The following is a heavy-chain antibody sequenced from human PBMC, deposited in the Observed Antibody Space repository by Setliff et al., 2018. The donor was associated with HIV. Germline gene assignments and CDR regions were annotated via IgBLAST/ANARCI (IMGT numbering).Heavy chain of an antibody. CDR2: IYYSGTT. D-gene: IGHD3-16*01. J-gene: IGHJ5*02. CDR1: GGSINSGNNY. Sequence: ASETLSLTCTVSGGSINSGNNYWSWIRQHPGKGLEWIGFIYYSGTTYYNPSLKSRVTISVDTSKNQFSLKLNSLTAADTAVYFCARVWLHFGADILRFDPWGQGLLVTVSS. CDR3: ARVWLHFGADILRFDP. V-gene: IGHV4-30-4*01.